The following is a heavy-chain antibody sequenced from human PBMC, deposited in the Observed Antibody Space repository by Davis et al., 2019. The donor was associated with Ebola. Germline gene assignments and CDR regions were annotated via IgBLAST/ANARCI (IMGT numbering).Heavy chain of an antibody. J-gene: IGHJ4*02. CDR3: AKVGGSRGPGFDY. V-gene: IGHV3-11*06. CDR1: GFTFSVYY. CDR2: ISSSASYK. Sequence: GESLKISCAASGFTFSVYYMSWIRQAPGKGPEWVSSISSSASYKNYADSVKGRFTISRDNSKNTLYLQMNSLRAEDTAVYYCAKVGGSRGPGFDYWGQGTLVTVSS. D-gene: IGHD2-15*01.